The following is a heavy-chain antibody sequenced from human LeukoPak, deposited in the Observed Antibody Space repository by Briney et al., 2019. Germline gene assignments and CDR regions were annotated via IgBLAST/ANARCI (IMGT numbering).Heavy chain of an antibody. Sequence: GASVKVFCKASGYTFTGHYMHWVRQAPGQGLEWMGWINPNSGGTNYAQKFQGRVTMTRDTSTSTVYMELSSLRSEDTAVYYCARNSQVRGVFDYWGQGTLVTVSS. CDR2: INPNSGGT. D-gene: IGHD3-10*01. J-gene: IGHJ4*02. CDR3: ARNSQVRGVFDY. V-gene: IGHV1-2*02. CDR1: GYTFTGHY.